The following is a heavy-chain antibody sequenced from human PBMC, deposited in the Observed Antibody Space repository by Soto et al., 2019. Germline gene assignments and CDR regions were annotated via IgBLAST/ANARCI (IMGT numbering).Heavy chain of an antibody. J-gene: IGHJ5*02. V-gene: IGHV1-69*13. D-gene: IGHD2-2*01. CDR2: IIPIFGTA. CDR1: GGTFSGYA. Sequence: GASVKVSCKASGGTFSGYAISWVRQAPGQGLEWMGGIIPIFGTANYAQKFQGRVTITAEESTSTAYMELSSLRSEDTAVYYCARGYCSSTSCSNWFDPWGQGTLVTVSS. CDR3: ARGYCSSTSCSNWFDP.